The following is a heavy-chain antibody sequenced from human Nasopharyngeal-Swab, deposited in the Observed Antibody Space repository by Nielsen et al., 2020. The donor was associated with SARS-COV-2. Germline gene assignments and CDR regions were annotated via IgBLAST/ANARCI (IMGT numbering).Heavy chain of an antibody. J-gene: IGHJ4*02. CDR2: ISWNSGSI. Sequence: SLKISCAASGFTFDDYAMHWVRQAPGKGLEWVSGISWNSGSIGYADSVKGRFTISRDNSKNTLYLQMNSLRAEDTAVYYCAKDAYSSGAHFDYWGQGTLVTVSS. D-gene: IGHD6-19*01. CDR3: AKDAYSSGAHFDY. CDR1: GFTFDDYA. V-gene: IGHV3-9*01.